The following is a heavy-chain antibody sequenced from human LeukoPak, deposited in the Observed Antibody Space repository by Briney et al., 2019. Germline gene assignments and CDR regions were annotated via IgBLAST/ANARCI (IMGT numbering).Heavy chain of an antibody. Sequence: SETLSLTCAVYGGSFSSYYWSLIRQPPGKGLEWIGEINHSGSTYYNPSLKSRVTISVDTSKNQFSLKLSSVTAADTAVYYCARLVWSGYWYFDYWGQGTLVTVSS. V-gene: IGHV4-34*01. CDR2: INHSGST. D-gene: IGHD3-3*01. CDR1: GGSFSSYY. J-gene: IGHJ4*02. CDR3: ARLVWSGYWYFDY.